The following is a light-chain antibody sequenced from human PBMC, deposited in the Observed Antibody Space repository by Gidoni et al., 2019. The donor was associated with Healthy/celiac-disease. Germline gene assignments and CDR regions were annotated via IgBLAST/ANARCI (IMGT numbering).Light chain of an antibody. CDR2: WAS. Sequence: DIVLTPSPDSLALSLGETATINCTSSQSLSYSSDNKNFLAWYQQRPGQPPRLLVYWASTRKSGVPDQFSGSGSGTEFTLTISSLQAEDAAVYYCQQYFTTPPTFGHGTKVEV. CDR1: QSLSYSSDNKNF. CDR3: QQYFTTPPT. V-gene: IGKV4-1*01. J-gene: IGKJ1*01.